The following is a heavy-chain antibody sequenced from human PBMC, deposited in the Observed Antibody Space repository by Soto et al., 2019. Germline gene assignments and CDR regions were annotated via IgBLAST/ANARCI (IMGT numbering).Heavy chain of an antibody. CDR1: GGTFSSYT. V-gene: IGHV1-69*02. CDR3: ASRGKAGAEEGGI. CDR2: IIPILGIA. D-gene: IGHD6-19*01. J-gene: IGHJ3*02. Sequence: SVKVSCKASGGTFSSYTISCVRQAPGQGLEWMGRIIPILGIANYAQKFQGRVTITADKATSTAYMELSSLRSEDMAVYYCASRGKAGAEEGGIWGQGTMVTVSS.